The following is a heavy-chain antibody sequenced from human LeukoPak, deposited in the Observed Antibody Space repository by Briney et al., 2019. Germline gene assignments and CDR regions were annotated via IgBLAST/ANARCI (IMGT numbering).Heavy chain of an antibody. J-gene: IGHJ4*02. Sequence: GESLKISCKGSGYSFTSYWIGWVRQMPGEGLEWMGIIYPGDSDTRYSPSFQGQVTISADKSISTAYLQWSSLKASGTAMYYCARGLVSDGYNFDYWGQGTLVTVSS. CDR1: GYSFTSYW. D-gene: IGHD5-24*01. CDR3: ARGLVSDGYNFDY. CDR2: IYPGDSDT. V-gene: IGHV5-51*01.